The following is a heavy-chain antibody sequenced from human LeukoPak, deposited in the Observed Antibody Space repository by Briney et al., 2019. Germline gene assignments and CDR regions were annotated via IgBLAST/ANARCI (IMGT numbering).Heavy chain of an antibody. CDR3: ARGDVWFGEFAIDY. CDR1: GFTFSSYG. Sequence: GGSLRLSCAASGFTFSSYGMHWVRQAPGKGLEWVAVISNDGSNKYYADSVKGRFTVSRDNAKNSLYLQVNSLRDADTAVYYCARGDVWFGEFAIDYWGQGSLVAVSS. V-gene: IGHV3-30*03. CDR2: ISNDGSNK. D-gene: IGHD3-10*01. J-gene: IGHJ4*02.